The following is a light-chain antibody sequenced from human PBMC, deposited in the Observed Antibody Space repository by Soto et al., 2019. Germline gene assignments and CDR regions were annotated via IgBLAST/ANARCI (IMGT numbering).Light chain of an antibody. V-gene: IGKV3-20*01. CDR3: QQYGSSLWT. CDR2: GAS. Sequence: LTQSPGTLSLSPGEGATLSCRTSQRVDNNFVAWYQQKPGQAPRLLIYGASTRATGIPDRFSGSGFGTDFTLTITRLEPEDFAVYYCQQYGSSLWT. J-gene: IGKJ1*01. CDR1: QRVDNNF.